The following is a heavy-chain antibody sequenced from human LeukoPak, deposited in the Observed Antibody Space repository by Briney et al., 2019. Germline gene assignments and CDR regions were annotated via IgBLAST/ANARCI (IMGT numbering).Heavy chain of an antibody. V-gene: IGHV4-59*01. CDR3: ARDHYYGSGIYYYYMDV. CDR1: GGSISSYY. J-gene: IGHJ6*03. Sequence: PSETLSLTCTVSGGSISSYYWSWIRQSPGKGLEWIGYIYYSGSTNYNPSLKSRVTISVDTSKNQFSLKLSSVTAADTAVYYCARDHYYGSGIYYYYMDVWGKGTTVTVSS. CDR2: IYYSGST. D-gene: IGHD3-10*01.